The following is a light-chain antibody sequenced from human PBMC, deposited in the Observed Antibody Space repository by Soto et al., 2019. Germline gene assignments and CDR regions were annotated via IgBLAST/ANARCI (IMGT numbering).Light chain of an antibody. CDR2: EVT. CDR1: SSDVGGYNH. Sequence: QSALTQPASVSRSPGQSITISCTGTSSDVGGYNHVSWHQQHPDKVPILIIYEVTIRPSGVSIRFSPSKSGNTASLTISGLQAEDEAAYYCCTSTSSGTYVFGTGTKLTVL. V-gene: IGLV2-14*01. J-gene: IGLJ1*01. CDR3: CTSTSSGTYV.